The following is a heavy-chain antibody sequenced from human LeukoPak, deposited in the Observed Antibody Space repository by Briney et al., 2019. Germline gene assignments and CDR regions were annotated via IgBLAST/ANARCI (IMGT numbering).Heavy chain of an antibody. CDR1: GGSISSYY. Sequence: SETLSPTCTVSGGSISSYYWSWIRQPPGKGLEWIGYIYYSGSTNYNPSLKSRVTISVDTSKNQFSLKLSSVTAADTAVYYCARFRRNYDILTGYYTSYYMDVWGKGTTVTVSS. CDR2: IYYSGST. D-gene: IGHD3-9*01. CDR3: ARFRRNYDILTGYYTSYYMDV. V-gene: IGHV4-59*01. J-gene: IGHJ6*03.